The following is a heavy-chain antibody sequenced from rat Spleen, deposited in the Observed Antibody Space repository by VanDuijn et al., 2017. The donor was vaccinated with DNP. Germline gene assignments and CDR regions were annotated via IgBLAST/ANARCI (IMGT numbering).Heavy chain of an antibody. CDR1: GFTFSNYG. V-gene: IGHV5S13*01. D-gene: IGHD1-2*01. Sequence: EVKLVESGGGLVQPGRSLKLSCAASGFTFSNYGMAWVRQTPTKGLEWVASISTSGGSTYYRDSVKGRFTVSRDNAKSTLYLQMDSLGSEDTATYYCARSDSSGFPCWGQGTLVTVSS. J-gene: IGHJ3*01. CDR3: ARSDSSGFPC. CDR2: ISTSGGST.